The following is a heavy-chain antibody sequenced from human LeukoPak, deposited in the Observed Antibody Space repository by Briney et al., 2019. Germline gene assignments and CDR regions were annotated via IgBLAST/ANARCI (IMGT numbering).Heavy chain of an antibody. CDR1: GGSISSTNW. CDR3: ASEGGSYRHLDY. J-gene: IGHJ4*02. D-gene: IGHD3-10*01. Sequence: SGTLSLTCGGSGGSISSTNWWTWVRQPPGEGLEWMGEVHLSGRTNYNPSLESRVTMSVDMSENHISLKLTSVTAADTAVYYCASEGGSYRHLDYSGQGTLVTVSS. CDR2: VHLSGRT. V-gene: IGHV4-4*02.